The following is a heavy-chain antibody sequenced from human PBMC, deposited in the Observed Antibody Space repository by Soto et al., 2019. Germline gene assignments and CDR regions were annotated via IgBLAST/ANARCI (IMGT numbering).Heavy chain of an antibody. D-gene: IGHD6-19*01. CDR2: ISWNSGSI. CDR3: AKDLCGSGWYRVDYYYYGMDV. CDR1: GFTFDDYA. J-gene: IGHJ6*02. Sequence: EVQLVESGGGLVQPGRSLRLSCAASGFTFDDYAMHWVRQAPGKGLEWVSGISWNSGSIGYADFVKGRFTISGDNAKTSLYLQMTRLRAEDTALYYCAKDLCGSGWYRVDYYYYGMDVWGQGTTVTVSS. V-gene: IGHV3-9*01.